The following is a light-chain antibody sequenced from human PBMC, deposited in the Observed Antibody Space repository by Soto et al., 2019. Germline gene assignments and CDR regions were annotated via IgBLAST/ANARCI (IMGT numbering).Light chain of an antibody. J-gene: IGLJ3*02. CDR3: CSYAGSMTWV. CDR1: SSDVGSYTF. CDR2: EAT. Sequence: QSVLTQPASVSGSPGQSITISCTGSSSDVGSYTFVSWYQHHPGKAPKVMIYEATKRPSGVSHRFSGSKSGNTASLTISGLQAEDEGEYYCCSYAGSMTWVFGGGTMLTVL. V-gene: IGLV2-23*01.